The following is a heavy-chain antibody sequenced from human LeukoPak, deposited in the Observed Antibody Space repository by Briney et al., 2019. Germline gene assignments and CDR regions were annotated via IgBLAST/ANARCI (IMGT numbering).Heavy chain of an antibody. CDR2: IYHSGST. Sequence: PSETLSLTCTVSGGSISSYYCGWIGHPPGPGREWIGYIYHSGSTKYNPSLKSRVTISVHTSKNQFSLKLSSVTAADTAVYYCARDGYSGNDGLWGQGSLVTVSS. CDR3: ARDGYSGNDGL. J-gene: IGHJ4*02. CDR1: GGSISSYY. V-gene: IGHV4-59*01. D-gene: IGHD5-12*01.